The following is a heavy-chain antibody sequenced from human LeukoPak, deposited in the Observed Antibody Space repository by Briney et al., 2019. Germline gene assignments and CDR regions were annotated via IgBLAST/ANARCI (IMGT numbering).Heavy chain of an antibody. J-gene: IGHJ5*02. CDR3: ARDRLRYSSSWYGVNWFDP. CDR1: GFTFSDYY. D-gene: IGHD6-13*01. CDR2: ISSSGSTI. V-gene: IGHV3-11*01. Sequence: GGSLRLSCAASGFTFSDYYMSWIRQAPGKGLEWVSYISSSGSTIYYADSVKGRFTISRDNAKNSLYLQMNSLRAEDTAVYYCARDRLRYSSSWYGVNWFDPWGQGTLVTVSS.